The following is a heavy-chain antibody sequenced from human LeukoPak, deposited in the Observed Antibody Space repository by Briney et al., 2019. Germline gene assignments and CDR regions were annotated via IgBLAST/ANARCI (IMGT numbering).Heavy chain of an antibody. Sequence: GGSLRLSCAAFGFTFTNAWMSWVRQAPGKGLEWVGRIKSKTNGGTTDYAAPVRGRFTISRDDSKNTLYLQMNSLQTEDTAVYYCTTDNLYSSGWEGYFQHWGQGTLVTVSS. CDR3: TTDNLYSSGWEGYFQH. CDR2: IKSKTNGGTT. V-gene: IGHV3-15*01. CDR1: GFTFTNAW. D-gene: IGHD3-10*01. J-gene: IGHJ1*01.